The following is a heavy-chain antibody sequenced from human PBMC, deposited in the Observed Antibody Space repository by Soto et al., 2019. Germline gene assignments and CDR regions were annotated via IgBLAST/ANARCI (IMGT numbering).Heavy chain of an antibody. CDR2: IIPIFGTA. Sequence: SVKVSCKASGGTFSSYAISWVRQAPGQGLEWMGGIIPIFGTANYAQKFQGRVTITADESTSTAYMELSRLRSEDTAVYYCARGIAVAGTPSYYYYGMDVWGQGTTVTVSS. J-gene: IGHJ6*02. CDR3: ARGIAVAGTPSYYYYGMDV. D-gene: IGHD6-19*01. V-gene: IGHV1-69*13. CDR1: GGTFSSYA.